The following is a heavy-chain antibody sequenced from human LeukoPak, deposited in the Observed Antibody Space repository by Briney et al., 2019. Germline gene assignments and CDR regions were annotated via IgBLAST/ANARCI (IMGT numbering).Heavy chain of an antibody. V-gene: IGHV3-66*01. D-gene: IGHD1-14*01. CDR2: IYSGGST. Sequence: GGSLRLSCAASGFTFSTYAMTWVRQAPGKGLEWVSVIYSGGSTYYADSVKGRFTISRDTSKNTVYLQMNSLRAEDTAVYYCARGPQVIDYWGQGTLVTVAS. CDR3: ARGPQVIDY. CDR1: GFTFSTYA. J-gene: IGHJ4*02.